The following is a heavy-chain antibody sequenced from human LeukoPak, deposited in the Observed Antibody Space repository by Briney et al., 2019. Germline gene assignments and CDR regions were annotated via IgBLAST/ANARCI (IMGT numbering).Heavy chain of an antibody. J-gene: IGHJ4*02. D-gene: IGHD6-19*01. CDR2: NYPGGCDT. Sequence: GESLKISFKGSGYSVTSYWIGWVRQRPGKGLEWVGINYPGGCDTRYSRSCEGQVTIFAGKSLSTAYPQCSSLKASDPASYYWWREKAGLVNTFDYWGQGTLVTVSS. V-gene: IGHV5-51*01. CDR1: GYSVTSYW. CDR3: WREKAGLVNTFDY.